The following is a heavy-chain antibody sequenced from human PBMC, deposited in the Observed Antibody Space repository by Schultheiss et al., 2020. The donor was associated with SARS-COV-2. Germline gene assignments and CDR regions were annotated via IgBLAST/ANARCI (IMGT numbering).Heavy chain of an antibody. Sequence: ASVKVSCKASGYTFTSYGISWVRQAPGQGLEWMGWISAYNGNTNYAQKLQGRVTITRDTSASTAYMELRSLRSDDTAVYYCARDVFGGAWKVGATRYWGQGTLVTVSS. J-gene: IGHJ4*02. CDR1: GYTFTSYG. CDR2: ISAYNGNT. CDR3: ARDVFGGAWKVGATRY. D-gene: IGHD1-26*01. V-gene: IGHV1-18*01.